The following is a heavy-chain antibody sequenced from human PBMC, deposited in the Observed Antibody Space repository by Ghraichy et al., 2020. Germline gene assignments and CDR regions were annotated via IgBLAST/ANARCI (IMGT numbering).Heavy chain of an antibody. CDR3: ARDRSLGSGYYPYELDAFDI. D-gene: IGHD3-22*01. CDR1: GFTVSSNY. Sequence: GESLNISCAASGFTVSSNYMSWVRQAPGKGLEWVSVIYSGGSTYYADSVKGRFTISRDNSKNTLYLQMNSLRAEDTAVYYCARDRSLGSGYYPYELDAFDIWGQGTMVTVSS. V-gene: IGHV3-66*01. J-gene: IGHJ3*02. CDR2: IYSGGST.